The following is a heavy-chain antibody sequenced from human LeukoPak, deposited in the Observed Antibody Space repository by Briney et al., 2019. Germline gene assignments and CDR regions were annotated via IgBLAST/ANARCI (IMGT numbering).Heavy chain of an antibody. CDR2: IYYSGST. CDR1: GGSISSGDYY. V-gene: IGHV4-30-4*08. CDR3: ARVKYTTRPFDY. J-gene: IGHJ4*02. Sequence: PSQTLSLTXTVSGGSISSGDYYWSWICQPPGKGLEWIGYIYYSGSTYYNPSLKSRLTISVDTSKNQFSLKLSSVTAADTAVYYCARVKYTTRPFDYWGQGTLVTVSS. D-gene: IGHD1-1*01.